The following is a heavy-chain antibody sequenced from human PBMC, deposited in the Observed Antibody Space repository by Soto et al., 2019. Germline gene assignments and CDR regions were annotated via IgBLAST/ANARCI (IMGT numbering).Heavy chain of an antibody. CDR2: TYYRSKWYN. CDR3: ARDREFRCSSTSCYTYYYYYGMDV. Sequence: PSQTLSLTCAISGDSVSSNSAAWNWIRQSPSRGLEWLGRTYYRSKWYNDYAVSVKSRITINPDTSKNQFSLQLNSVTPEDTAVYYCARDREFRCSSTSCYTYYYYYGMDVWGQGTTVTVSS. J-gene: IGHJ6*02. D-gene: IGHD2-2*02. CDR1: GDSVSSNSAA. V-gene: IGHV6-1*01.